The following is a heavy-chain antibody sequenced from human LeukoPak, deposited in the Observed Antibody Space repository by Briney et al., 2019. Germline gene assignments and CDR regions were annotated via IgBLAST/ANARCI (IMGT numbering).Heavy chain of an antibody. J-gene: IGHJ3*02. V-gene: IGHV4-34*01. CDR3: APRRWPYDAFDI. D-gene: IGHD4-23*01. CDR1: GGSFSGYY. Sequence: SETLSLTCAVYGGSFSGYYWSWIRPPPGKGLEWIGEINHSGSTNYNPSLKSRVTISVDTSKNQFSLKLSSVTAADTAVYYCAPRRWPYDAFDIWGQGTMVTVSS. CDR2: INHSGST.